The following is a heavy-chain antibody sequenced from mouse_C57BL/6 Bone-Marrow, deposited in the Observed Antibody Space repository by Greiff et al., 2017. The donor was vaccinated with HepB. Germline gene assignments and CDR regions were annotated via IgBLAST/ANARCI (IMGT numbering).Heavy chain of an antibody. Sequence: QVQLKESGAELVMPGASVKLSCKASGYTFTSYWMHWVKQRPGQGLEWIGEIDPSDSYTNYNQKFKGKSTLTVDKSSSTAYMQLSSLTSEDSAVYYCARPITTGVDWYFDVWGTGTTVTVSS. J-gene: IGHJ1*03. CDR2: IDPSDSYT. D-gene: IGHD1-1*01. V-gene: IGHV1-69*01. CDR3: ARPITTGVDWYFDV. CDR1: GYTFTSYW.